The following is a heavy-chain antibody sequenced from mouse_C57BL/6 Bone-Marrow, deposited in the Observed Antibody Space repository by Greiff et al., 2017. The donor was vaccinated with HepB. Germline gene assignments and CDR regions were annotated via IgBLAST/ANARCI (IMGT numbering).Heavy chain of an antibody. J-gene: IGHJ3*01. V-gene: IGHV1-64*01. CDR3: ARGCGSSWFAY. CDR1: GYTFTSYW. CDR2: IHPNSGST. D-gene: IGHD1-1*01. Sequence: QVQLQQPGAELVKPGASVKLSCKASGYTFTSYWMHWVKQRPGQGLEWIGMIHPNSGSTNYNEKFKSKATLTVDNSSSTAYMQVSSLTSVDSAVYYCARGCGSSWFAYWGQGTLVTVSA.